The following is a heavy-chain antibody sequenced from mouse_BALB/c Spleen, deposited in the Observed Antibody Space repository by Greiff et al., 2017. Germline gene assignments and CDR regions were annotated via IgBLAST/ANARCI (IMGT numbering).Heavy chain of an antibody. CDR1: GYAFSSYW. CDR3: ARGQYGNYEFAY. J-gene: IGHJ2*01. Sequence: VQLQESGAELVRPGSSVKISCKASGYAFSSYWMNWVKQRPGQGLEWIGQIYPGDGDTNYNGKFKGKTTLTADKSSSTAYMQLSSLTSEDSAVYFCARGQYGNYEFAYWGQGTTLTVSS. CDR2: IYPGDGDT. V-gene: IGHV1-80*01. D-gene: IGHD2-10*02.